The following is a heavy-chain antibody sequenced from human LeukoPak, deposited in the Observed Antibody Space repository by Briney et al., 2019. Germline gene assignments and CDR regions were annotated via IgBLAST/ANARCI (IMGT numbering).Heavy chain of an antibody. J-gene: IGHJ4*02. V-gene: IGHV3-21*01. CDR1: GFTFSSYS. CDR2: ISSIISYI. CDR3: ARDRVVWYDSSGYPPDFDY. D-gene: IGHD3-22*01. Sequence: PGGSLRLSCAASGFTFSSYSMNWVRQAPGKGQEWVSSISSIISYIYYAYSVKGRFTISRDNAKNSLYLQMHSLRAEDTAVYYCARDRVVWYDSSGYPPDFDYWGQGTLVTVSS.